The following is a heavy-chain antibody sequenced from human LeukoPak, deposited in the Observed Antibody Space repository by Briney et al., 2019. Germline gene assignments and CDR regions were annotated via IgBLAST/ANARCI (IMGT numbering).Heavy chain of an antibody. CDR2: IYDSGST. V-gene: IGHV4-31*03. CDR1: GGSISSGAYY. J-gene: IGHJ1*01. D-gene: IGHD6-13*01. CDR3: ARGIAAVGTYSAEYFQH. Sequence: PSETLSLTCTVSGGSISSGAYYWTWMRQHPGRGLEWIGYIYDSGSTYYNPSLKSRVSISVDTSKNQFSLRLTSVTAADTAVYYCARGIAAVGTYSAEYFQHWGQGTLVTVSS.